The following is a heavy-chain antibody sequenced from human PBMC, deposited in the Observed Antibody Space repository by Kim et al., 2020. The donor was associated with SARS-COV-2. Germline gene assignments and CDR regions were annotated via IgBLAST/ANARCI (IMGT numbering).Heavy chain of an antibody. CDR2: T. D-gene: IGHD2-2*02. Sequence: TYYADYVKSRYTISRDKPKNTLYLQMNSLRAEDTAVYYCARHTPFYFDLWGQGTLVTVSS. CDR3: ARHTPFYFDL. V-gene: IGHV3-53*01. J-gene: IGHJ4*02.